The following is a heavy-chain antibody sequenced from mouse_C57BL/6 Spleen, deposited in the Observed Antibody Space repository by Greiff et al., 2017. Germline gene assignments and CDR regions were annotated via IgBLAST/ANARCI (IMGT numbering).Heavy chain of an antibody. CDR3: ARYWGVYDGYYYAMDY. CDR2: INPNNGGT. Sequence: EVQLQQSGPELVKPGASVKISCKASGYTFTDYYMNWVKQSHGKSLEWIGDINPNNGGTSYNQKFKGKATLTADKSSSTAYMELRSLTAEDSAVYYSARYWGVYDGYYYAMDYWGQGTSVTVSS. D-gene: IGHD2-3*01. V-gene: IGHV1-26*01. CDR1: GYTFTDYY. J-gene: IGHJ4*01.